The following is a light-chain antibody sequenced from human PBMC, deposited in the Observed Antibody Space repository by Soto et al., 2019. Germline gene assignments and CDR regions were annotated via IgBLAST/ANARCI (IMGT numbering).Light chain of an antibody. CDR1: QSVSSTY. V-gene: IGKV3-20*01. Sequence: ELVWTQSPGTLSLYPGERATLSCRASQSVSSTYLAWYQQKPGQAPRLLIYGASNRATGIPDRFSGSGSGTDFTLTISRLEPEDFAVYYCQQYGGSRWTFGQGTRVDI. J-gene: IGKJ1*01. CDR2: GAS. CDR3: QQYGGSRWT.